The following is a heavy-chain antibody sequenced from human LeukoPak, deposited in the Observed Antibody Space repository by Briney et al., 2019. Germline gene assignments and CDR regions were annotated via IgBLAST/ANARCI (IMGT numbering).Heavy chain of an antibody. V-gene: IGHV1-18*01. J-gene: IGHJ4*02. CDR1: GYTFTSYG. CDR3: ARDSREGYYGSGSYSSLDY. CDR2: ISAYNGNT. Sequence: ASVKVSCKASGYTFTSYGISWVRQAPGQGLEWMGWISAYNGNTNYAQKLQGRVAMTTDTSTSTAYMELRSLRSDDTAVYYCARDSREGYYGSGSYSSLDYWGQGTLVTVSS. D-gene: IGHD3-10*01.